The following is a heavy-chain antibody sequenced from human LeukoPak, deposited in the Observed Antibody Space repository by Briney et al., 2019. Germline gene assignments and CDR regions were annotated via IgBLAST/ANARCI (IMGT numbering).Heavy chain of an antibody. J-gene: IGHJ6*03. CDR2: INPNSGGT. Sequence: ASVKVSCKASGYTFTGYYMHWVRQAPGQGLEWMGRINPNSGGTNYAQKFQGRVTMTRDTSISTAYMELSRLRSDDTAVYYCASSRPKTNYGSGVSPFGYYMDVWGKGTTVTVSS. CDR3: ASSRPKTNYGSGVSPFGYYMDV. CDR1: GYTFTGYY. D-gene: IGHD3-10*01. V-gene: IGHV1-2*06.